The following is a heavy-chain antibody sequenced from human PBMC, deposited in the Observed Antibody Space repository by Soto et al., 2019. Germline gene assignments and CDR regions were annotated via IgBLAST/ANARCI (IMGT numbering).Heavy chain of an antibody. J-gene: IGHJ4*02. CDR3: AKPHDFWSGYYRGKYFDY. D-gene: IGHD3-3*01. Sequence: VQLVESGGGVVQPGRSLRLSCAASGFTFSSYGMHWVRQAPGKGLEWVADISYDGSNKYHADSVKGRFTISRDNSKNTLYLQMNSLRAEDTAVYYCAKPHDFWSGYYRGKYFDYWGQGTLVTVSS. V-gene: IGHV3-30*18. CDR2: ISYDGSNK. CDR1: GFTFSSYG.